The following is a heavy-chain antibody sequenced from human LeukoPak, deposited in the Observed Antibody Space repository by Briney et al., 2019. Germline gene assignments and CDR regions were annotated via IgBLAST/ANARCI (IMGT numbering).Heavy chain of an antibody. CDR2: INQDGSEK. D-gene: IGHD2/OR15-2a*01. CDR3: ARDSLWPGQPHYFDS. J-gene: IGHJ4*02. Sequence: QPGGSLRLSCAASGFTFSAYCMSWVRQAPGKWLEWVASINQDGSEKYYVDSVKGRFTISRDNAKNSLYLQMHSLRAEDTAVYYCARDSLWPGQPHYFDSWGQGTLVTVSS. CDR1: GFTFSAYC. V-gene: IGHV3-7*01.